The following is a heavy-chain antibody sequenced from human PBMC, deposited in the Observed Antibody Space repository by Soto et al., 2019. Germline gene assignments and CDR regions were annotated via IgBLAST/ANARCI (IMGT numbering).Heavy chain of an antibody. CDR3: ARDNDRLQLGGNYYYILDV. Sequence: QVQLVQSGAEMKEPGSSVKVSCKTSGGTFSSSAISWLRQAPGQGLEWMGGIIPLFRTPDYAQKVQGRVTIAADESTSTAYMELSSLRSEDTAVDYCARDNDRLQLGGNYYYILDVWGQGTTITVSS. V-gene: IGHV1-69*12. J-gene: IGHJ6*02. D-gene: IGHD4-4*01. CDR2: IIPLFRTP. CDR1: GGTFSSSA.